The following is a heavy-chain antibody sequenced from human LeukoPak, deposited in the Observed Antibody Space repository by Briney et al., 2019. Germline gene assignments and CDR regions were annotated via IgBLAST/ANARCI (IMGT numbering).Heavy chain of an antibody. Sequence: PGGSLRLSCATSGFTFSNSDMNWVRQAPGKGLEWVPSITTTSSYIYYADSVRGRFTISRDNAKNSLYLHMDSLRAEDTAVYYCARSGCPGGSCYLRYSWLDLWGRGTLVTVSS. CDR3: ARSGCPGGSCYLRYSWLDL. V-gene: IGHV3-21*01. D-gene: IGHD2-15*01. J-gene: IGHJ5*02. CDR1: GFTFSNSD. CDR2: ITTTSSYI.